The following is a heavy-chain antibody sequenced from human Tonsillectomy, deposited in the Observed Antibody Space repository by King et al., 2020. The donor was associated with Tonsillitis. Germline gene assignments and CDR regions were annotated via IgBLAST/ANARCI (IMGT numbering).Heavy chain of an antibody. Sequence: VQLVESGGGLVKPGGSLRLSCAASGFTFSDYYMRWIRQPPGKRLEWVSCISTSRNYTNYAASVKGRITISRDNSKTSLYLQMNNLRAEDTAVYYCARVEAAAGAHPLYYYCGMDVWGQGTAVTVSS. D-gene: IGHD6-13*01. CDR3: ARVEAAAGAHPLYYYCGMDV. CDR2: ISTSRNYT. V-gene: IGHV3-11*06. CDR1: GFTFSDYY. J-gene: IGHJ6*02.